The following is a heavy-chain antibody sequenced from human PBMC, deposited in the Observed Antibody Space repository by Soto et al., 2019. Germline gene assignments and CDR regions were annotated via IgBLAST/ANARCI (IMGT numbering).Heavy chain of an antibody. CDR2: ITPIFHTP. CDR1: GGTFSSDA. J-gene: IGHJ6*02. Sequence: QVQLVQSGAEVKKPGSSVKVSCKASGGTFSSDAIGWVRQAPGQGLEWMGGITPIFHTPNYAQKFKGRLTITADEPTSTVFMELSWLTSEDTAVYYCARNASTMSTFGEHQDYNYYGLDVWGQGTTVTVSS. CDR3: ARNASTMSTFGEHQDYNYYGLDV. V-gene: IGHV1-69*12. D-gene: IGHD3-10*01.